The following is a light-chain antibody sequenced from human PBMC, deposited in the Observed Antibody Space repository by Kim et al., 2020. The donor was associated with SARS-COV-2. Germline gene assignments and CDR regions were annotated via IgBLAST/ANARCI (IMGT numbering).Light chain of an antibody. CDR3: NSRDSSNNHLV. CDR2: GKN. V-gene: IGLV3-19*01. CDR1: SLRNYY. Sequence: SELTQDPTMSVALGQTVRITCQGDSLRNYYASWYQQKPGQAPVLVIYGKNDRPSGIPDRFSGSRTGNTASLTITGAQAEDEADYYCNSRDSSNNHLVFGGGTQLTVL. J-gene: IGLJ2*01.